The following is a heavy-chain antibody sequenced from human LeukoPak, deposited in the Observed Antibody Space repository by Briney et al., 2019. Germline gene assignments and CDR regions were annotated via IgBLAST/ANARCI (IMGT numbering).Heavy chain of an antibody. J-gene: IGHJ4*02. CDR3: ATDILTGYYITDIDY. V-gene: IGHV3-30*03. CDR1: GFTFSSYC. Sequence: GRSLRLSCAASGFTFSSYCMHWVRQAPGKGMEWVAVISYDGSNKYYADSVKGRFTISRDNSKNTLYLQMNSLRAEDTAVYYCATDILTGYYITDIDYWGQGTLVTVSS. CDR2: ISYDGSNK. D-gene: IGHD3-9*01.